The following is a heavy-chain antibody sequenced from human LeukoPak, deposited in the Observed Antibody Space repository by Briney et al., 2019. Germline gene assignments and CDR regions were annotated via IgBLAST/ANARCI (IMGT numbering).Heavy chain of an antibody. CDR2: ISGSGGST. CDR3: AKSTSPLYYYYGMAV. J-gene: IGHJ6*02. CDR1: GFTFSNYA. V-gene: IGHV3-23*01. Sequence: PGGSLRLSCAASGFTFSNYAMSWVRQAPGKGLEWVSTISGSGGSTYYADSVKGRFTISRDNSKNTLYLQLNSLRAEDTAVYYCAKSTSPLYYYYGMAVWGQGTTVTVSS. D-gene: IGHD2-2*01.